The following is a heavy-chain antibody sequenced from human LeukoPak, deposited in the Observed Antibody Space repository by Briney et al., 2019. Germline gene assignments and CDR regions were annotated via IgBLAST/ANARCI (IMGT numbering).Heavy chain of an antibody. CDR3: ARGGYCGGDCYFYY. Sequence: SETLSLTCGVYGGSFSDYYWSWIRQPPGKGLEWIGEINHSGSTNYNPSLKSRVTISVDTSKNQFSLKLSSVTAADTAVYYCARGGYCGGDCYFYYWGQGTLVTVSS. CDR2: INHSGST. V-gene: IGHV4-34*01. CDR1: GGSFSDYY. D-gene: IGHD2-21*02. J-gene: IGHJ4*02.